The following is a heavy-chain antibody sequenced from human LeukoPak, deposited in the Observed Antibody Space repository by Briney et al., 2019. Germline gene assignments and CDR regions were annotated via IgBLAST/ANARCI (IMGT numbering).Heavy chain of an antibody. D-gene: IGHD3-9*01. J-gene: IGHJ6*03. Sequence: TGGSLRLSCAASGLTVSSNCMSWVRQAPGKGLEWVSFIYSGGNTYYADSVKGRFTISRDNSKNTLYLQMNSLRAEDTAVYYCAKDLIPDILTGYYNDVYMDVWGKGTTVTISS. CDR1: GLTVSSNC. CDR2: IYSGGNT. CDR3: AKDLIPDILTGYYNDVYMDV. V-gene: IGHV3-53*01.